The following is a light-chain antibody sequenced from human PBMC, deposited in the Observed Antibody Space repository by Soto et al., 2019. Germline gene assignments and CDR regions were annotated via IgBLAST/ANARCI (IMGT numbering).Light chain of an antibody. V-gene: IGLV2-14*01. CDR1: SRDVGGYNY. J-gene: IGLJ2*01. CDR3: SSYTSSSIVV. CDR2: DVS. Sequence: QSALTQPASVSGSPGQSITISCTGTSRDVGGYNYVSWYQQHPGKAPKLMIYDVSNRPSGVSNRFSGSKSGNTASLTISGLQAVDDADYYCSSYTSSSIVVFGGGTKLTVL.